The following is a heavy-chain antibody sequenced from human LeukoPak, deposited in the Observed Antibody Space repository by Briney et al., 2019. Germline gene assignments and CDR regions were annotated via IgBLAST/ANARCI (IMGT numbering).Heavy chain of an antibody. Sequence: PGGSLRLSCAVSGFTFSSYAMHWVRQAPGKGLEWVAVISYDGSNKYYADSVKGRFTISRDNSKNTLYLQMNSLRAEDTAVYYCARDLLLTRSRFDYWGQGTLVTVSS. D-gene: IGHD2-15*01. CDR3: ARDLLLTRSRFDY. CDR2: ISYDGSNK. J-gene: IGHJ4*02. CDR1: GFTFSSYA. V-gene: IGHV3-30*04.